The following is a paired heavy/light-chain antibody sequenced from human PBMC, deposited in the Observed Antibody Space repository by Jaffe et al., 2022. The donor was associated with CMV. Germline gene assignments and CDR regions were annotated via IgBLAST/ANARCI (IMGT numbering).Heavy chain of an antibody. Sequence: QVQLVESGGGVVQPGRSLRLSCAASGFTFSSYGMHWVRQAPGKGLEWVAVISFDGSNKYYADSVKGRFTVSRDSSKNTFYLQMNSLRVEDTAVYYCAKDRSGYPHSFDYWGQGTLVTVSS. CDR1: GFTFSSYG. V-gene: IGHV3-30*18. J-gene: IGHJ4*02. CDR2: ISFDGSNK. CDR3: AKDRSGYPHSFDY. D-gene: IGHD3-22*01.
Light chain of an antibody. Sequence: SSELTQDPAVSVALGQTVRITCQGDSLRRYYASWYQQKPGQAPVLVIYGKNNRPSGIPDRFSGSSSGNTASLTITGAQAEDEADYYCNSRDSSGNYVVFGGGTKLTVL. CDR2: GKN. CDR3: NSRDSSGNYVV. J-gene: IGLJ2*01. V-gene: IGLV3-19*01. CDR1: SLRRYY.